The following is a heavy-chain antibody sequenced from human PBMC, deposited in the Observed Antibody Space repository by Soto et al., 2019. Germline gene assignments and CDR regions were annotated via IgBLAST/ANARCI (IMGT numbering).Heavy chain of an antibody. V-gene: IGHV4-59*01. CDR2: IYYSGST. Sequence: PSETLSLTCTVSGGSISSYYWSWIRQPPGKGLEWIGYIYYSGSTNYNPSLKSRVTISVDTSKNQFSLKLSSVTAADTAVYYCARGGRIVVVPTYWGKGTRVTVPS. J-gene: IGHJ4*02. D-gene: IGHD2-2*01. CDR3: ARGGRIVVVPTY. CDR1: GGSISSYY.